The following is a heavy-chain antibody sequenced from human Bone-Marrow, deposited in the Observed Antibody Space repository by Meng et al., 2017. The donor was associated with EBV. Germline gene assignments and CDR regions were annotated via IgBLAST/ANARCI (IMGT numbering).Heavy chain of an antibody. CDR2: INPNSGGT. V-gene: IGHV1-2*06. D-gene: IGHD6-13*01. Sequence: QGRLGQAGAGGKKPGASVKVSCKASGYTFTGYYMHWVRQAPGQGLEWMGRINPNSGGTNYAQKFQGRVTMTRDTSISTAYMELSRLRSDDTAVYYCARLGIGSSWYYFDYWGQGTLVTVSS. CDR3: ARLGIGSSWYYFDY. CDR1: GYTFTGYY. J-gene: IGHJ4*02.